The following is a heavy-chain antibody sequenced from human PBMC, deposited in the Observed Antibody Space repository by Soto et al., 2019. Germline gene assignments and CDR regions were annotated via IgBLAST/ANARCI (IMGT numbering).Heavy chain of an antibody. CDR2: INPNSGDT. CDR1: GYTFTGYF. V-gene: IGHV1-2*02. D-gene: IGHD6-19*01. CDR3: ARIKIYYQSSGPFDY. J-gene: IGHJ4*02. Sequence: QVQLVQSGAEVKKPGASVKVSCKASGYTFTGYFIRWVRQAPGQGLEWMGWINPNSGDTNYAQKFQGRVTMTRDTSITTTYMEVSGLRSDDTAVYYCARIKIYYQSSGPFDYWGQGTLVTVSS.